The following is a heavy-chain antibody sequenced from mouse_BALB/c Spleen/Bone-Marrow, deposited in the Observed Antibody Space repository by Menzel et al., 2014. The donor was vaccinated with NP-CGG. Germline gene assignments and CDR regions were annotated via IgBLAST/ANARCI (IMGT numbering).Heavy chain of an antibody. CDR1: GYAFSSSW. J-gene: IGHJ2*01. Sequence: VQLQQSGPELMKPGASVKISCKASGYAFSSSWMNWVKQRPGQGLEWIGRIYPGDGDTNYNGKFKGKATLTADKSSSTAYMQLSSLTSVDSAVYFCARWGITLYYFDYWGQGTTLTVSS. V-gene: IGHV1-82*01. CDR3: ARWGITLYYFDY. D-gene: IGHD2-4*01. CDR2: IYPGDGDT.